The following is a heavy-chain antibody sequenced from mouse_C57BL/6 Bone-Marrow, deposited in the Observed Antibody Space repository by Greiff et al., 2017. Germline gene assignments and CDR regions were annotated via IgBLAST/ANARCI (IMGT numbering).Heavy chain of an antibody. CDR2: VYPYNGGT. V-gene: IGHV1-36*01. J-gene: IGHJ1*03. D-gene: IGHD1-1*01. CDR1: GFTFTDYY. Sequence: EAQLQQSGPVLVKPGPSVKISCKASGFTFTDYYMHWVKQSHGKSLEWIGLVYPYNGGTSYNQKFKGKATLTVDTSSSTAYMELNSLTSEDSAVYYCARMGLYYYGSFYWYFDVWGTGTTVTVSS. CDR3: ARMGLYYYGSFYWYFDV.